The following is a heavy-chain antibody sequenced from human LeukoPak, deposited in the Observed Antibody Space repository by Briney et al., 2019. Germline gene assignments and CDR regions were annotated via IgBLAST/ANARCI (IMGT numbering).Heavy chain of an antibody. CDR1: GYTFTSYG. Sequence: ASVKVSCKASGYTFTSYGISWVRQAPGQGLEWMGWISAYNGNTNYAQKLQGRVAMTTDTSTSTAYMELRSLRSDDTAVYYCARESSGWYYFDYWGQGTLVTVSS. CDR3: ARESSGWYYFDY. CDR2: ISAYNGNT. V-gene: IGHV1-18*01. D-gene: IGHD6-19*01. J-gene: IGHJ4*02.